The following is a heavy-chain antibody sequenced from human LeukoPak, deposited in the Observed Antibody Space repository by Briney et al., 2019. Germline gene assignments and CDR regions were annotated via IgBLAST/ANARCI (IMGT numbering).Heavy chain of an antibody. CDR3: ARDGDYYDSSGYLPNLFDY. J-gene: IGHJ4*02. CDR1: GFTFSNYA. CDR2: ISYDGSNK. D-gene: IGHD3-22*01. Sequence: GGSLRLSCVASGFTFSNYAIHWVRQAPGKGLEWVAVISYDGSNKYYADSVKGRFTISRDNSKNTLYLQMNSLRAEDTAVYYCARDGDYYDSSGYLPNLFDYWGQGTLVTVSS. V-gene: IGHV3-30-3*01.